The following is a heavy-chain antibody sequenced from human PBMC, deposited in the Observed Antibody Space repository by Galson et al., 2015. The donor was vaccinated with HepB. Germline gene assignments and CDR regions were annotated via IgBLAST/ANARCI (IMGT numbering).Heavy chain of an antibody. CDR1: GSTFTNYW. CDR2: INPSDSYT. V-gene: IGHV5-10-1*01. J-gene: IGHJ6*02. CDR3: VATPQGYGMDV. Sequence: QSGAEVTKPGESLRISCQGSGSTFTNYWISWVRQKPGKGLEWMLNINPSDSYTNYNPSFQGHVSISAGKSINTAYLQWSSLQASDTAMYYCVATPQGYGMDVWGHGTTVTVSS.